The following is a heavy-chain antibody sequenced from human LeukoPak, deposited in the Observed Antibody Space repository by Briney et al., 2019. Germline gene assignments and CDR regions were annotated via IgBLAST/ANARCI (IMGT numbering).Heavy chain of an antibody. CDR2: ITGSGRTT. D-gene: IGHD3-10*01. Sequence: GGSLRLSCAASGFTFATYAMSWVRQAPGKGLKWVSGITGSGRTTYYADSVKGRFTISRDNSKNTLYLQMNSLRAEDTAVHYCAREVGAARLLWFGEVYYYGMDVWGQGTTVTVSS. CDR1: GFTFATYA. J-gene: IGHJ6*02. V-gene: IGHV3-23*01. CDR3: AREVGAARLLWFGEVYYYGMDV.